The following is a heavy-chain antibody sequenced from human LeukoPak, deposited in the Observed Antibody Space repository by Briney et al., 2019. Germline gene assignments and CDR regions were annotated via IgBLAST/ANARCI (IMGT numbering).Heavy chain of an antibody. V-gene: IGHV4-61*01. CDR2: IYYSGST. CDR1: GGSVSSGSYY. CDR3: ARDILYYDYVWGCYRPTGFDY. D-gene: IGHD3-16*02. J-gene: IGHJ4*02. Sequence: SETLSLTCTVSGGSVSSGSYYWSWIRQPPGKGLEWIGYIYYSGSTNYNPSLKSRVTISVDTSKNQFSLKLSSVTAADTAVYYCARDILYYDYVWGCYRPTGFDYWGQGTLVTVSS.